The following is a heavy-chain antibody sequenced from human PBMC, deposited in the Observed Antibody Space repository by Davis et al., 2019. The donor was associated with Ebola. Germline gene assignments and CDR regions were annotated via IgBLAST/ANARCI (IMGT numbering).Heavy chain of an antibody. CDR2: ISGSGGST. V-gene: IGHV3-23*01. D-gene: IGHD3-9*01. J-gene: IGHJ4*02. CDR3: AKDLKLRYFDWLLSSYFDY. Sequence: PGGSLRLSCAASGFTFSSYAMSWVRQAPGKGLEWVSAISGSGGSTYYADSVKGRFTISRDNSKNTLYLQMNSLRAEDTAVYYCAKDLKLRYFDWLLSSYFDYWGQRTLVTVSS. CDR1: GFTFSSYA.